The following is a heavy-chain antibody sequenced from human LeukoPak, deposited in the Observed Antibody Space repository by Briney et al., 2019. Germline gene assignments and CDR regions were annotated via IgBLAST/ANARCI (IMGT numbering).Heavy chain of an antibody. CDR2: IYSTGTT. V-gene: IGHV4-39*01. CDR1: GDSISSGTHY. J-gene: IGHJ4*02. Sequence: SETLSLTCTVSGDSISSGTHYWAWIRQSPGMGLEWLATIYSTGTTFYNSSLKSRITISVDNSKNQFSLILTSVTAADTAVYYCARQRGSGTWALDCWGQGTLVTVSS. CDR3: ARQRGSGTWALDC. D-gene: IGHD3-10*01.